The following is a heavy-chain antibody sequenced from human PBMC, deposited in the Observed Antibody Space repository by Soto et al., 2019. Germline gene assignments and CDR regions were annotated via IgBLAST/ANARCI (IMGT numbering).Heavy chain of an antibody. CDR2: INPSGGST. CDR1: GYTFTRYY. J-gene: IGHJ4*02. Sequence: ASGKVSCQASGYTFTRYYMHWVRQAPGQGLEWMGIINPSGGSTSYAQKFQGRVTMTRDTSTSTVYMELSSLRSEDTAVYYCARQHIRSIVVVPAAIAYWGQGTLVTVSS. D-gene: IGHD2-2*01. CDR3: ARQHIRSIVVVPAAIAY. V-gene: IGHV1-46*01.